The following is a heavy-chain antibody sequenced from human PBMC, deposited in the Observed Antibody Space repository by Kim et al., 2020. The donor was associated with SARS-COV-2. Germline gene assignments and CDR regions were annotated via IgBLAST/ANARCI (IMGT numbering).Heavy chain of an antibody. Sequence: YADSVKGRFTISRDNSKNTLYLQMNSLRAEDTAVYYCAKVIPSVAGNFDYWGQGTLVTVSS. CDR3: AKVIPSVAGNFDY. V-gene: IGHV3-30*02. D-gene: IGHD6-19*01. J-gene: IGHJ4*02.